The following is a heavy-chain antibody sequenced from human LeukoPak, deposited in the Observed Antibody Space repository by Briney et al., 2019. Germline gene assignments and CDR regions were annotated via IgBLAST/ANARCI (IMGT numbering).Heavy chain of an antibody. CDR3: AKGQRGYSGYALDY. D-gene: IGHD5-12*01. CDR2: ISWNSGSI. Sequence: PGRSLRLSCAASGFTFDDYAMHWVRQAPGKGLEWVSGISWNSGSIGYADSVKGRFTISRDNAKNSLYLQMNSLRAEDTALYYWAKGQRGYSGYALDYWGQGTLVTVSS. V-gene: IGHV3-9*01. J-gene: IGHJ4*02. CDR1: GFTFDDYA.